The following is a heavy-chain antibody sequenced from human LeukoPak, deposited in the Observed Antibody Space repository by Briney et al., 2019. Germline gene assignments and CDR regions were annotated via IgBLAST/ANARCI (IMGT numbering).Heavy chain of an antibody. J-gene: IGHJ4*02. CDR1: GYSISSGYY. D-gene: IGHD2-15*01. Sequence: SETLSLTCTVSGYSISSGYYWGWIRPPPGKGLEWIGSIYHSGSTYYNPSLKSRVTISVDTSKNQFSLKLSSVTAADTAVYYCARVLGYCSGGSCYGYFDYWGQGTLVTVSS. CDR3: ARVLGYCSGGSCYGYFDY. CDR2: IYHSGST. V-gene: IGHV4-38-2*02.